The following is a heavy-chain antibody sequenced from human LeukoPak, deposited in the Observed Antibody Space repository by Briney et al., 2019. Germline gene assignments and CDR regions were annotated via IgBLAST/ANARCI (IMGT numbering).Heavy chain of an antibody. CDR1: GYTFTGYC. Sequence: ASVKVSCKASGYTFTGYCMHWVRQAPGQGPEWMGWINSKSGGTNYAEKFQGRVTMTRATSISTAYMELSSLRSDDTAVYYCARDGGIGRSSRTSANFHHWGQGTPVAVSS. J-gene: IGHJ4*02. CDR2: INSKSGGT. CDR3: ARDGGIGRSSRTSANFHH. V-gene: IGHV1-2*02. D-gene: IGHD1-26*01.